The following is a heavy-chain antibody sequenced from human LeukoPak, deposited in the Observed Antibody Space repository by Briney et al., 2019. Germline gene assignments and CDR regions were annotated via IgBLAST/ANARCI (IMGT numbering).Heavy chain of an antibody. V-gene: IGHV3-23*01. CDR3: ARELLPGSYVSGGSPN. Sequence: GGSLRLSCAASGFTFSNYGMSWVRQAPGKGLEWVSTISGSGGRTYYADSVKGRFTISRDNSKNTLYLQMNSLRAEDTAVYYCARELLPGSYVSGGSPNWGQGTLVTVSS. J-gene: IGHJ4*02. D-gene: IGHD2-15*01. CDR1: GFTFSNYG. CDR2: ISGSGGRT.